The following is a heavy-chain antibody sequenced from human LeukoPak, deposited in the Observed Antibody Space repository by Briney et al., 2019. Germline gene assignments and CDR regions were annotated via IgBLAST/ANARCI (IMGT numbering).Heavy chain of an antibody. D-gene: IGHD3-22*01. CDR3: ATGLHYYDSSGSQDAFDI. V-gene: IGHV1-2*02. CDR1: GYTFTGYY. Sequence: AASVKVSCKASGYTFTGYYMHWVRQAPGQGLEWMGWINPNSGGTNYAQKFQGRVTMTRDTSISTAYMELSRLRSDDTAVYYCATGLHYYDSSGSQDAFDIWGQGTMVTVSS. CDR2: INPNSGGT. J-gene: IGHJ3*02.